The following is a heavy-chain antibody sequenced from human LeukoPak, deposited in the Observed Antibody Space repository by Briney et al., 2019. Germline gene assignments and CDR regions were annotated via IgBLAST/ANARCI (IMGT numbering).Heavy chain of an antibody. D-gene: IGHD4-17*01. CDR2: ISASGGSI. Sequence: GGSLRLSCAASGFTFSSYAMSWVRQSPGEGLQWVSTISASGGSIYYTDSVEGRFTISRDNSKNTLYMQMYGLRAEDTAVYYCAAHCGDYAAFDYWGQGTQVTASS. J-gene: IGHJ4*02. CDR3: AAHCGDYAAFDY. CDR1: GFTFSSYA. V-gene: IGHV3-23*01.